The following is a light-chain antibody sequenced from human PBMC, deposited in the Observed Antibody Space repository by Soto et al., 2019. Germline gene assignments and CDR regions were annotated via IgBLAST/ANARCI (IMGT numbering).Light chain of an antibody. CDR2: VAS. J-gene: IGKJ2*01. CDR1: QSIRNY. CDR3: QQSYSTPYT. Sequence: DIQMTQSPSSLSASVGDRVTITCRASQSIRNYVNWYQQKPGKAPKFLIYVASTLQSGVPSRFSGSRPRTDFSLTISSLQTEDFATSYCQQSYSTPYTFGPGNKLEIK. V-gene: IGKV1-39*01.